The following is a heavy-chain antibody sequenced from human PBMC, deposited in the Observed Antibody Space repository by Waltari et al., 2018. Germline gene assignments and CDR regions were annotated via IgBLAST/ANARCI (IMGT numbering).Heavy chain of an antibody. V-gene: IGHV3-23*01. CDR2: ISSSGDKT. D-gene: IGHD1-26*01. Sequence: EVQLLESGGSLVQPGGSLGISCAAYGFIFSSYVMRWVRQAPGKGLEWVSTISSSGDKTYYGDSVKGRFTISRDNSKNTLYLQMNSLRADDTAVYYCTSGQPQPQDYWGQGTLVTVSS. CDR1: GFIFSSYV. J-gene: IGHJ4*02. CDR3: TSGQPQPQDY.